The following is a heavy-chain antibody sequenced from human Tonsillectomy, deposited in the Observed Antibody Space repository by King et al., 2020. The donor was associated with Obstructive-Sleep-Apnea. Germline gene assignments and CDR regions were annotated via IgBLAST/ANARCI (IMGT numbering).Heavy chain of an antibody. V-gene: IGHV3-33*01. D-gene: IGHD2-2*01. CDR2: IWYDGSNK. CDR3: ARDACSTTTCYFDY. CDR1: GFTFSSYG. Sequence: VQLVESGGGVVQPGRSLRLSCAASGFTFSSYGMHWVHQAPGKGLEWVAVIWYDGSNKYYVDSVKGRFTISRDNSKNTLYLQMNRLRAEDTAVYHCARDACSTTTCYFDYWGQGALVTVSS. J-gene: IGHJ4*02.